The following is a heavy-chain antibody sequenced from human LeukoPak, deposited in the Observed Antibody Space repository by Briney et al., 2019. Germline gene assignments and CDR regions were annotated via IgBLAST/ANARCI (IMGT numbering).Heavy chain of an antibody. V-gene: IGHV3-23*01. J-gene: IGHJ4*02. D-gene: IGHD2-21*01. CDR1: GFTFNTHA. Sequence: GGSLRLSRAASGFTFNTHAMTWVRQAPGKGLEWVSVISGSGDFTYYADSVKGRFTISRDSSKNTLYLQMHSLRGEDTAVFYCGARPGEVAVPYDYWGQGTLVTVSS. CDR2: ISGSGDFT. CDR3: GARPGEVAVPYDY.